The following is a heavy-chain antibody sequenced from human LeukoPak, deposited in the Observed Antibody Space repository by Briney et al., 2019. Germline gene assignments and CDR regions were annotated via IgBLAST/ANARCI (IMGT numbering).Heavy chain of an antibody. Sequence: GGSLRLSCAASGFTFSSHSMNWVRQAPGKGLEWVSYISSSSSYIYYADPVKGRFAISRDNAKNSLYLQMNSLRAEDSGIYYCARDPRLEISGLVIDMLDYWGQGTLVTVSS. CDR1: GFTFSSHS. V-gene: IGHV3-21*01. J-gene: IGHJ4*02. CDR3: ARDPRLEISGLVIDMLDY. CDR2: ISSSSSYI. D-gene: IGHD3-3*01.